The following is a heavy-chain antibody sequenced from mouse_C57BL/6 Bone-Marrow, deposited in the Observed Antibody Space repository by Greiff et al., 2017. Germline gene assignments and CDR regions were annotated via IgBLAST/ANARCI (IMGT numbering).Heavy chain of an antibody. CDR3: SRSLAYFYSMAY. J-gene: IGHJ4*01. V-gene: IGHV1-49*01. D-gene: IGHD2-10*01. CDR1: YFAIMASA. Sequence: LQQSGAELVRPGSSVKLSCKDSYFAIMASAMHWGKQRNGNGLEWIGSFTMYSDATEYSENFKGKATLHANTYSSTAYMALSSLTSDDSAVYYCSRSLAYFYSMAYRGPGTSVTVSS. CDR2: FTMYSDAT.